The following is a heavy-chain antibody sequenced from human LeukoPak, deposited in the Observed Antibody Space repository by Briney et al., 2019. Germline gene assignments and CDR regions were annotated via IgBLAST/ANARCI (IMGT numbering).Heavy chain of an antibody. CDR1: GYTFTSYG. V-gene: IGHV1-18*01. Sequence: GASVKVSCKASGYTFTSYGISWVRQAPGQGLEWMGWISAYNGNTNYAQKLQGRVTMTTDTSTSTAYMELRSLRSDDTAVYYCARDPGYDSSGYYYARYFDYWGQGTLVTVSS. D-gene: IGHD3-22*01. J-gene: IGHJ4*02. CDR3: ARDPGYDSSGYYYARYFDY. CDR2: ISAYNGNT.